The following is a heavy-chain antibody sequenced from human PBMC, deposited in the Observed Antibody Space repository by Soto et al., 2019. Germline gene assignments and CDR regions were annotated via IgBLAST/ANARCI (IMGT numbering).Heavy chain of an antibody. CDR1: GFTCSSYE. Sequence: GGALRLSCADSGFTCSSYEMNWVRQSPGKGLEWVSYISSSGSTIYYADSVKGRFTISRDNAKNSLYLQMNSLRAEDTAVYYCARSWIHSYALSMDVWGQGTTVPVSS. CDR2: ISSSGSTI. V-gene: IGHV3-48*03. CDR3: ARSWIHSYALSMDV. J-gene: IGHJ6*02. D-gene: IGHD5-18*01.